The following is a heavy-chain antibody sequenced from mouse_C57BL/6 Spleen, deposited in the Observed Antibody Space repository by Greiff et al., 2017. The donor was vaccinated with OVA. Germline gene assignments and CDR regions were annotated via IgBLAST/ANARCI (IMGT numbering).Heavy chain of an antibody. CDR3: ARGGLYDGYYPYYFDY. CDR2: ISSGSSTI. CDR1: GFTSSDYG. D-gene: IGHD2-3*01. J-gene: IGHJ2*01. Sequence: EVKVVESGGGLVKPGGSLKLPCAASGFTSSDYGMPWVRQAPEKGLEWVAYISSGSSTINYADTVKGRFTISRDNAKNTLFLQMTSLRSEDTAMYYCARGGLYDGYYPYYFDYWGQGTTLTVSS. V-gene: IGHV5-17*01.